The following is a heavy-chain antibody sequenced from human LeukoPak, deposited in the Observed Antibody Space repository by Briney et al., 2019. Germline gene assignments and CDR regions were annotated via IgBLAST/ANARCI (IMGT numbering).Heavy chain of an antibody. CDR2: FFYTGST. CDR1: DGSISSATYY. J-gene: IGHJ4*02. D-gene: IGHD1/OR15-1a*01. Sequence: PSETPSLTCTVSDGSISSATYYWGWIRQSPNKGLDWIGSFFYTGSTYYSPSLKSRVTISVDTSENQLSLKLRSVTAADTAVYYCAKQRGRDSGYWGQGTLVTVSS. CDR3: AKQRGRDSGY. V-gene: IGHV4-39*07.